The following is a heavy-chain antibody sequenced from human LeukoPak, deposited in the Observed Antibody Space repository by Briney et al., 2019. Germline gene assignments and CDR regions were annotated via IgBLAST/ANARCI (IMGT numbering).Heavy chain of an antibody. V-gene: IGHV4-61*01. J-gene: IGHJ4*02. Sequence: SETPSLTCTDSGGSVSSGSYYWSWIRQPPGNGLGWIRYIYYSGSTNYNPSLKSRVTISVDTSKNQFSLKLSSVTAADTDVYYCARVVGMVRGVIITAYYFDYWGQGTLATVSS. D-gene: IGHD3-10*01. CDR2: IYYSGST. CDR1: GGSVSSGSYY. CDR3: ARVVGMVRGVIITAYYFDY.